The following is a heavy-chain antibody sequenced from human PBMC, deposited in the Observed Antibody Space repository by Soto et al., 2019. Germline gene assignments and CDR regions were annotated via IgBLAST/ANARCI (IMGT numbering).Heavy chain of an antibody. CDR1: GGTIISGGYY. CDR3: GTVRASWYVDY. V-gene: IGHV4-30-4*01. J-gene: IGHJ4*02. Sequence: PSETHSLTCTVSGGTIISGGYYWSWIRQPPGKGLEWIAYISYSWNTYYNPSLKSRISISADTCKNQFSLELKSVTVADTAVYYCGTVRASWYVDYWGQGTLVTVSS. CDR2: ISYSWNT. D-gene: IGHD2-2*01.